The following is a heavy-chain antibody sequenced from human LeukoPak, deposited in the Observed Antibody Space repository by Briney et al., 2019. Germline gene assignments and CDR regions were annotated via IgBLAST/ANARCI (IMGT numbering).Heavy chain of an antibody. Sequence: SETLSLTCTVSDDSIKNYFWTWIRQSPGKGLEWIGFVFYSGSTSYNPSLKSRVTISVDTSKNQFSLKLSSVTAADTAVYYCATLQPIAAAEWGQGTLVTVSS. CDR1: DDSIKNYF. J-gene: IGHJ4*02. CDR2: VFYSGST. CDR3: ATLQPIAAAE. V-gene: IGHV4-59*08. D-gene: IGHD6-13*01.